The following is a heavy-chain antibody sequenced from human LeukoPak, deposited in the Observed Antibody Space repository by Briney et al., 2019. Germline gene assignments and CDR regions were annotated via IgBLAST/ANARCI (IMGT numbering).Heavy chain of an antibody. D-gene: IGHD4-17*01. CDR3: ARDGHRVTVTSRGSAFDI. V-gene: IGHV3-21*01. Sequence: PGGFLRLSCAASGFTFSGYWMHWVRQAPGKGLEWVSSISSSSSYIYYADSVKGRFTISRDNAKNSLYLQMNSLRAEDTAVYYCARDGHRVTVTSRGSAFDIWGQGTMVTVSS. J-gene: IGHJ3*02. CDR2: ISSSSSYI. CDR1: GFTFSGYW.